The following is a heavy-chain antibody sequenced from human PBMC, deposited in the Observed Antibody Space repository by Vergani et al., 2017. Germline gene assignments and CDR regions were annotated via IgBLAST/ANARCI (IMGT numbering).Heavy chain of an antibody. J-gene: IGHJ6*04. CDR1: GGSISSGSYY. CDR3: ARGTRYYDFWSGYADV. Sequence: QVQLQESCPGLVKPSQTLSLTCTVSGGSISSGSYYWSWIRQPPGKGLEWIGYIYYSGSTNYNPSLKSRVTISVDTSKNQFSLKLSSVTAADTAVYYCARGTRYYDFWSGYADVWGKGTTVTVSS. V-gene: IGHV4-61*01. D-gene: IGHD3-3*01. CDR2: IYYSGST.